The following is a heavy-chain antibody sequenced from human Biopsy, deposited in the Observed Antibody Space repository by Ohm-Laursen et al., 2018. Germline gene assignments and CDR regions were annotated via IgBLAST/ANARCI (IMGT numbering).Heavy chain of an antibody. CDR2: IYTGGST. CDR1: GVTLSGYK. V-gene: IGHV3-53*01. CDR3: AREGRDY. J-gene: IGHJ4*02. Sequence: SLRLSCSASGVTLSGYKMNWVRQAPGKGLEWVSVIYTGGSTFYADSVKGRFTISRDKSKNTLYLQMNNLTAEDTAVYYCAREGRDYWGQGTLVTVSS.